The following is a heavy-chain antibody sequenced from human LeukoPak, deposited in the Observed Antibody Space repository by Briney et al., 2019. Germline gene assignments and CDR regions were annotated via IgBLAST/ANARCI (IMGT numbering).Heavy chain of an antibody. Sequence: PGGSLRLSCAASGFTFSSYGMHWVRQAPGKGLEWVAVISYDGSNKYYADSVKGRFTTSRDNSKNTLYLQMNSLRAEDTAVYYCAKDPGYSYYYDSSGYYFDYWGQGTLVTVSS. V-gene: IGHV3-30*18. J-gene: IGHJ4*02. CDR2: ISYDGSNK. CDR1: GFTFSSYG. CDR3: AKDPGYSYYYDSSGYYFDY. D-gene: IGHD3-22*01.